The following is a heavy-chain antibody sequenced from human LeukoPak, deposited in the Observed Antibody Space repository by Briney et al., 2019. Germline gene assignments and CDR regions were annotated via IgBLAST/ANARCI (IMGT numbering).Heavy chain of an antibody. CDR1: GFNFSSYV. CDR3: AKTGGVTAKTSRLSWFDP. J-gene: IGHJ5*02. D-gene: IGHD2-21*02. V-gene: IGHV3-23*01. Sequence: GGSLRLSCAASGFNFSSYVMSWVRQAPGKGLEWVSTISGSDGSTYYTDSVKGRFTISRDNSKNTLYLQMNSLRVEDTAVYYCAKTGGVTAKTSRLSWFDPWGQGTLVTVSS. CDR2: ISGSDGST.